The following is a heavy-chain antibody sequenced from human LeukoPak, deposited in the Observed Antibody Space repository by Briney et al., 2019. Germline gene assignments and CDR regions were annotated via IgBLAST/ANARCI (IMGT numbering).Heavy chain of an antibody. CDR3: AKAEQLAPYFDY. V-gene: IGHV3-23*01. Sequence: GGSLRLSYAASGFTFSSYAMSCVRQAPGKGLEWVSAISGSGGSTYYADSVKGRFTISRDNSKNTLYLQMNSLRAEDTAVYYCAKAEQLAPYFDYWGQGTLVTVSS. D-gene: IGHD6-6*01. CDR2: ISGSGGST. CDR1: GFTFSSYA. J-gene: IGHJ4*02.